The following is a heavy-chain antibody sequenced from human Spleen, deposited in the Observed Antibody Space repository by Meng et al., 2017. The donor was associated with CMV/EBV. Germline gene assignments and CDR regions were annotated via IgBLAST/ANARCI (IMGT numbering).Heavy chain of an antibody. Sequence: GESLKISCAASGFTFSSYAMTWVRQAPGKGLEWVSAVSSSGGNTHYVDSVKGRFTISRDNSKDTLYLEMNSLRAEDTAMYYCARMSRMLFYFWGRGTLVTVSS. D-gene: IGHD3/OR15-3a*01. J-gene: IGHJ4*02. CDR1: GFTFSSYA. CDR3: ARMSRMLFYF. CDR2: VSSSGGNT. V-gene: IGHV3-23*01.